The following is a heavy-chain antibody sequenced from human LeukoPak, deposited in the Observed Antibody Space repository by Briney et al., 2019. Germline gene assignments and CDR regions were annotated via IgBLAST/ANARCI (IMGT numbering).Heavy chain of an antibody. Sequence: PGGSLRLSCAASGFTFSSYGMHWVRQAPGKGLEWVAFIRYDGSNKYYADSVKGRSTISRDNSKNTLYLQMNSLRAEDTAVYYCAKEDYGDYVGAFDIWGQGTMVTVSS. D-gene: IGHD4-17*01. CDR2: IRYDGSNK. V-gene: IGHV3-30*02. J-gene: IGHJ3*02. CDR1: GFTFSSYG. CDR3: AKEDYGDYVGAFDI.